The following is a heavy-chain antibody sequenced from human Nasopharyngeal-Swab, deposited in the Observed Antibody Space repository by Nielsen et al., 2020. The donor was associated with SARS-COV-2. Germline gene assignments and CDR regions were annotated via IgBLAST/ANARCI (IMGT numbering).Heavy chain of an antibody. CDR3: AKSVHDEVVPAANYY. Sequence: GESLKISCAASGFTFSSYAMSWVRQAPGKGLEWVSAISGSGGSTYYADSVKGRFTISRDNSKNTLYLQMNSLRAEDTAVYYCAKSVHDEVVPAANYYWGQGTLVTVSS. D-gene: IGHD2-2*01. CDR1: GFTFSSYA. J-gene: IGHJ4*02. CDR2: ISGSGGST. V-gene: IGHV3-23*01.